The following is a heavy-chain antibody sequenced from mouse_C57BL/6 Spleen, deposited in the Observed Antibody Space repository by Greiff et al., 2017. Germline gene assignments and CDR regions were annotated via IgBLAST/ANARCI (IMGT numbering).Heavy chain of an antibody. Sequence: QVQLQQSGAELVMPGASVKLSCKASGYTFTSYWMHWVKQRPGQGLEWLGEIDPSDSYTNYNQKFKGKSTLTVDKSSSTAYMQLSSLTSEDSAVYYCAILTEGDYWGQGTTLTVSS. CDR2: IDPSDSYT. D-gene: IGHD4-1*01. V-gene: IGHV1-69*01. J-gene: IGHJ2*01. CDR1: GYTFTSYW. CDR3: AILTEGDY.